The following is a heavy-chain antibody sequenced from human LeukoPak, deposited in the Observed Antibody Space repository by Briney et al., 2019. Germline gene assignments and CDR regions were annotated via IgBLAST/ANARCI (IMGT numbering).Heavy chain of an antibody. Sequence: SETLSLTCTVSGGSISSYYWSWIRQPPGKGLEWIGYIYYSGGTNYNPSLKSRVTISVDTSKNQFSLKLSSVTAADTAVYYCARGKHSSSWYNYWGQGTLVTVSS. CDR1: GGSISSYY. CDR2: IYYSGGT. J-gene: IGHJ4*02. V-gene: IGHV4-59*12. CDR3: ARGKHSSSWYNY. D-gene: IGHD6-13*01.